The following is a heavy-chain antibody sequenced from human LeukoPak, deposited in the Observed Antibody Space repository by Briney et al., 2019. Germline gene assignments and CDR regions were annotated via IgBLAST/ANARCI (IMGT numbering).Heavy chain of an antibody. CDR3: ARGGGLDV. CDR2: INHNGNVN. CDR1: GFTFSSYW. J-gene: IGHJ6*02. D-gene: IGHD3-16*01. V-gene: IGHV3-7*03. Sequence: QPGGSLRLSCAASGFTFSSYWMNWARQAPGKGLEWVASINHNGNVNYYVDFVKGRFTISRDNAKNSLYLQMSNLRAEDTAVYFCARGGGLDVWGQGATVTVSS.